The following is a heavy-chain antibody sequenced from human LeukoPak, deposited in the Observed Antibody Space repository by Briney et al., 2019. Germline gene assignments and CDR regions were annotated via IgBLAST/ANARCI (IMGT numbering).Heavy chain of an antibody. Sequence: SETLSLTCAVYGGSFSGYYWSWIRQPPGKGLEWIGEINHSGSTNYNPSLKSRVTISVDTSKNQFSLKLSSVTAADTAVYYCARGLVESGHAWFDPWGQGTLVTVSS. CDR2: INHSGST. CDR1: GGSFSGYY. D-gene: IGHD2-2*01. CDR3: ARGLVESGHAWFDP. J-gene: IGHJ5*02. V-gene: IGHV4-34*01.